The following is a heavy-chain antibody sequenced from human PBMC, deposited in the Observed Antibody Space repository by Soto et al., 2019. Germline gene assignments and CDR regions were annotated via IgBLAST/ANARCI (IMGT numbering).Heavy chain of an antibody. D-gene: IGHD2-15*01. J-gene: IGHJ4*02. CDR1: GFTFSSYW. V-gene: IGHV3-74*01. CDR2: INSDGSST. CDR3: ARVDCSGGSGYHLDY. Sequence: EVQLVESGGGLVQPGGSLRLSCAASGFTFSSYWMHWVRQAPGKGLVWVSRINSDGSSTSYADSVKGRFTISRDNAXXTLYLQMNRLRAEDTAVYYCARVDCSGGSGYHLDYWGQGTLVTVSS.